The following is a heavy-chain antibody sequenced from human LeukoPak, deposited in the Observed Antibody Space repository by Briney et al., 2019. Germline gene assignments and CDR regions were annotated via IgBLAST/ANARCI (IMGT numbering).Heavy chain of an antibody. CDR2: INHSGST. CDR3: ARDVGGWYDY. V-gene: IGHV4-34*01. J-gene: IGHJ4*02. CDR1: GGSFSGYY. D-gene: IGHD6-19*01. Sequence: SETLSLTCAVYGGSFSGYYWSWIRQPPGKGLEWIGEINHSGSTNYNPSLKSRVTISVDTSKNQFSLKLSSVTAADTAVYDCARDVGGWYDYWGQGTLVTVSS.